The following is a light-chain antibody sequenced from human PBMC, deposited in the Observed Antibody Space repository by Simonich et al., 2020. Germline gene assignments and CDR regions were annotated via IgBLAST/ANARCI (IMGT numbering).Light chain of an antibody. CDR1: SSDVGSYNL. CDR3: SSYTSSSLVV. J-gene: IGLJ2*01. V-gene: IGLV2-14*02. Sequence: QSALTQPASVSGSPGQSITISCTGTSSDVGSYNLVSWYQQHPGKAPKLMIYEGSRRPSGGCNRFPASKSGNTASLTISGLQAEDEADYYCSSYTSSSLVVFGGGTKLTVL. CDR2: EGS.